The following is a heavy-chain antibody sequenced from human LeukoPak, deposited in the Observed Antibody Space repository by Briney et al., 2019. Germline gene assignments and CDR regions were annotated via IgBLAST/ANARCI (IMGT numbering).Heavy chain of an antibody. J-gene: IGHJ4*02. CDR3: AKGAIGFCSSTSCYIDY. D-gene: IGHD2-2*01. CDR2: ISSSSDTI. CDR1: GFTFSSYS. Sequence: PGGSLRLSCAASGFTFSSYSINWVRQAPGKGPEWISYISSSSDTIKYADSVAGRFTISRDNAKNSLYLQMNSLRAEDTAVYYCAKGAIGFCSSTSCYIDYWGQGTLVTVSS. V-gene: IGHV3-48*04.